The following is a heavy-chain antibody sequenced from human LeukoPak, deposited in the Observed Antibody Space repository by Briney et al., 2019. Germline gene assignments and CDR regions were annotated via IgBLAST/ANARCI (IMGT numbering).Heavy chain of an antibody. CDR3: ASSVGATTLGDY. CDR1: GGSFSGYY. D-gene: IGHD1-26*01. V-gene: IGHV4-34*01. CDR2: IYYSGST. Sequence: SETLSLTCAVYGGSFSGYYWSWIRQPPGKGLEWIGSIYYSGSTYYNPSLKSRVTISVDTSKNQFSLKLSSVTAADTAVYYCASSVGATTLGDYWGQGTLVTVSS. J-gene: IGHJ4*02.